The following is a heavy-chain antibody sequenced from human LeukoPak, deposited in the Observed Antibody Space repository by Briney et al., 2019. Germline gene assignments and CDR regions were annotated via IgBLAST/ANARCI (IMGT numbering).Heavy chain of an antibody. J-gene: IGHJ6*04. CDR2: IYYSGST. V-gene: IGHV4-59*06. CDR3: ASRYCSSTSCYIPDV. CDR1: GGSISSYY. Sequence: SETLSLTCTVSGGSISSYYWSWIRQPPGKGLEWIGYIYYSGSTYYNPSLKSRVTISVDTSKNQFSLKLSSVTAADTAVYYCASRYCSSTSCYIPDVWGKGTTVTVSS. D-gene: IGHD2-2*02.